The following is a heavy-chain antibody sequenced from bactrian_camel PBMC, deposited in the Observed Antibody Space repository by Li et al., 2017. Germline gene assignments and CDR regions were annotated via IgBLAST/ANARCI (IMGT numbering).Heavy chain of an antibody. Sequence: HVQLVESGGGSVEAGGSLKLSCVASGYTSSTYCVGWFREVSGEEREGVAAMDNDGSTTYADFVKGRFTISKDNAKHAVYLEMRSLKPEDTAMYYCAAAAKSGGNWCRPQMVQVLGPGDPGHRL. CDR3: AAAAKSGGNWCRPQMVQV. V-gene: IGHV3S53*01. D-gene: IGHD6*01. J-gene: IGHJ4*01. CDR1: GYTSSTYC. CDR2: MDNDGST.